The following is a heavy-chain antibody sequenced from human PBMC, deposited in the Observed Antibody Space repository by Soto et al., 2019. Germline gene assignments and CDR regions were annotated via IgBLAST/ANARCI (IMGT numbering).Heavy chain of an antibody. CDR1: GGSISSGDYY. D-gene: IGHD5-18*01. J-gene: IGHJ4*02. CDR2: IYYSGST. V-gene: IGHV4-30-4*01. CDR3: ASRGYSYGTFFDY. Sequence: SETLSLTCTVSGGSISSGDYYWSWIRQPPGKGLEWIGYIYYSGSTYYNPSLKSRVTISVDTSKNQFSLKLSSVTAADTAVYYCASRGYSYGTFFDYWGQGTLVTVSS.